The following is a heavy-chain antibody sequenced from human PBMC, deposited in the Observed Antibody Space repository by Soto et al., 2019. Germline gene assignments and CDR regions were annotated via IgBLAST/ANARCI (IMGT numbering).Heavy chain of an antibody. CDR3: ARAAPYCSGGSCSRMDV. D-gene: IGHD2-15*01. Sequence: QVQLVQSGAEVKKPGSSVKVSCKASGGTFSSYTISWVRQAPGQGLEWMGRIIPILGIANYAQKFQGRVTITADKSTSTAYMELSSLRSEDTAVYYCARAAPYCSGGSCSRMDVWGQGTTVTVSS. CDR1: GGTFSSYT. CDR2: IIPILGIA. J-gene: IGHJ6*02. V-gene: IGHV1-69*02.